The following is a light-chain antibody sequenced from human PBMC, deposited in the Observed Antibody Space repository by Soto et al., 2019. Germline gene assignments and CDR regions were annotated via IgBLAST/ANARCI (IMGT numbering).Light chain of an antibody. CDR2: GAS. V-gene: IGKV3-15*01. Sequence: EIVMTQSPATLSVSPGERATLSCRASQSISSNLAWYQQKPGQAPRLLIYGASTRPTGIPATFSGSGSGTEFTLTISSLQSEDFAVYDCQQYNNWPFTFGPGTKVDIK. CDR3: QQYNNWPFT. J-gene: IGKJ3*01. CDR1: QSISSN.